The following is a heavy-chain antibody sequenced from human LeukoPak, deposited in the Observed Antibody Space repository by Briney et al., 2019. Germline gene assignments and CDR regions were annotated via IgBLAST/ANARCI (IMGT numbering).Heavy chain of an antibody. J-gene: IGHJ3*02. CDR2: ISSSGTTK. D-gene: IGHD2/OR15-2a*01. CDR1: GFTFSSYE. Sequence: GGSLRLSCAASGFTFSSYEMNWVRQGPGKGLEWVSYISSSGTTKYYADSVRGRFTLSRDNAKKSLSLQMNSLRAEDTAIYYCARSNRDAFDMWGQGTVVTVSS. V-gene: IGHV3-48*03. CDR3: ARSNRDAFDM.